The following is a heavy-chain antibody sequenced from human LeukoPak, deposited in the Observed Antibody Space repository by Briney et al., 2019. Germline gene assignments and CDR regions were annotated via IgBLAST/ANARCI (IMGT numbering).Heavy chain of an antibody. CDR2: IYYSGST. V-gene: IGHV4-30-4*08. CDR3: ARVYTYCSSTSCYTGWFDP. CDR1: GGSISSYY. J-gene: IGHJ5*02. D-gene: IGHD2-2*02. Sequence: SETLSLTCTVSGGSISSYYWSWIRQPPGKGLEWIGYIYYSGSTYYNPSLKSRVTISVDTSKNQFSLKLSSVTAADTAVYYCARVYTYCSSTSCYTGWFDPWGQGTLVTVSS.